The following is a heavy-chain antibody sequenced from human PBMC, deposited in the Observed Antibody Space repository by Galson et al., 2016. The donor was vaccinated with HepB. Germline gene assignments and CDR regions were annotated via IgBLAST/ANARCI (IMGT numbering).Heavy chain of an antibody. Sequence: SVKVSCKASGYTFTSYAMHWVRQAPGQRLEWMGWINAGNGNTKYSQKFQGRVTITRDTSASTAYMGLSSLRSEDTAVYYCARTPDIYCSSASCYGGVFDYWGQGTLVTVSS. CDR3: ARTPDIYCSSASCYGGVFDY. D-gene: IGHD2-2*01. CDR1: GYTFTSYA. V-gene: IGHV1-3*01. J-gene: IGHJ4*02. CDR2: INAGNGNT.